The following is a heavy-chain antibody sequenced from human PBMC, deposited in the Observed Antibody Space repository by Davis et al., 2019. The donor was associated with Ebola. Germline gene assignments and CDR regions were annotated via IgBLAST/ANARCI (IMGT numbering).Heavy chain of an antibody. CDR1: GFTFSNAW. J-gene: IGHJ6*02. Sequence: GGSLRLSCAASGFTFSNAWMNWVRQAPGKGLEWVANIKQDGSEKYYVDSVKGRFTISRDNAKNSLYLQMNSLRAEDTAVYYCARVTAGLYYYGMDVWGQGTTVTVSS. CDR2: IKQDGSEK. V-gene: IGHV3-7*01. CDR3: ARVTAGLYYYGMDV. D-gene: IGHD3-16*01.